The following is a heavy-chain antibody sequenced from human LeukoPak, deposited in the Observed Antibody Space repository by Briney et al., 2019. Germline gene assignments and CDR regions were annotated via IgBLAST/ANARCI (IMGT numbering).Heavy chain of an antibody. V-gene: IGHV3-30-3*01. CDR1: GFTFSSYA. D-gene: IGHD6-13*01. CDR2: ISYDGSNK. Sequence: GGSLRLSCVASGFTFSSYAMHWVRQAPGKGLEWVAVISYDGSNKYYADSVKGRFTISRDNSKNTLYLQMNSLRAEDTAVYYCAREGEPYSSSWYSYWGQGTLVTVSS. J-gene: IGHJ4*02. CDR3: AREGEPYSSSWYSY.